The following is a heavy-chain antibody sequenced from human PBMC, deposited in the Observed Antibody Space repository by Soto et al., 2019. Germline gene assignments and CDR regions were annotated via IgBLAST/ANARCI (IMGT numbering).Heavy chain of an antibody. J-gene: IGHJ6*02. Sequence: GGSLRLSCAASGFTFSSHAMSWVRQAPGKGLEWVPAISGSGGSTYYADSVKGRFTISRDNSKNTLYLQMNSLRAEDTAVYYCAKGDDMITFGGVIVIARYYYYGMDVWGQGTTVTVSS. CDR3: AKGDDMITFGGVIVIARYYYYGMDV. V-gene: IGHV3-23*01. D-gene: IGHD3-16*02. CDR1: GFTFSSHA. CDR2: ISGSGGST.